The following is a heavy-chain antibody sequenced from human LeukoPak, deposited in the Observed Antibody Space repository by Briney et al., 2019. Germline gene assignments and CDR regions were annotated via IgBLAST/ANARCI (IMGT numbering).Heavy chain of an antibody. CDR2: IYYSGST. J-gene: IGHJ4*02. CDR1: GGSISSYY. V-gene: IGHV4-59*08. D-gene: IGHD2-15*01. Sequence: SETLSLTCTVSGGSISSYYWSWIRQPPGKGLEGIGYIYYSGSTNYNPSLKRRVTISVDTSKNQFSLNLNSVTAEDTAVYYCARQPFRGYCSGAGCYGFDYWGQGTLVTVSS. CDR3: ARQPFRGYCSGAGCYGFDY.